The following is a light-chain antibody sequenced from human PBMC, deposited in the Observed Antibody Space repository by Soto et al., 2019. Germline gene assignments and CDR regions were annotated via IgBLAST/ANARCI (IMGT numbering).Light chain of an antibody. V-gene: IGKV3-15*01. CDR1: QSISSN. CDR3: QQYNNWPRT. J-gene: IGKJ1*01. CDR2: RAS. Sequence: EIVMTQSPATLSVYPGERVTLSCRASQSISSNLAWYQQKPGQSPRLLIYRASTRATGVPAWFSGSGSGTEFTLTISSLQSEDFALYYCQQYNNWPRTFGKGTRVEIK.